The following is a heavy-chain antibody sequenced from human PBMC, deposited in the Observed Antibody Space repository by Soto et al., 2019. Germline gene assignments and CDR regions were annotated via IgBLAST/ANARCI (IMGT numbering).Heavy chain of an antibody. Sequence: GSVKVSGKASGYTFTGYYMHGVLRAPGQGLEWMGWINPNSGGTNYAQKFQGRVTMTRDTSISTAYMELSRLRSDDTAVYYCARSPSSSAEIDYWGQGTLVTVSS. J-gene: IGHJ4*02. D-gene: IGHD6-13*01. V-gene: IGHV1-2*02. CDR2: INPNSGGT. CDR1: GYTFTGYY. CDR3: ARSPSSSAEIDY.